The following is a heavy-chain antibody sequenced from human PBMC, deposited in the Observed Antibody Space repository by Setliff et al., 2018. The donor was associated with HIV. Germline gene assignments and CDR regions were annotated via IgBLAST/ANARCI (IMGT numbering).Heavy chain of an antibody. Sequence: GGSLRLSCAASGFTISGNYMSWVRQAPGKGLEWVSVITSGGSTYYIDSVKGRFTISRDDSKNTLYLQINSLRDEDTAVYYCASGSETYVYWGQGTRVTVSS. V-gene: IGHV3-66*02. CDR1: GFTISGNY. CDR3: ASGSETYVY. D-gene: IGHD3-10*01. CDR2: ITSGGST. J-gene: IGHJ4*02.